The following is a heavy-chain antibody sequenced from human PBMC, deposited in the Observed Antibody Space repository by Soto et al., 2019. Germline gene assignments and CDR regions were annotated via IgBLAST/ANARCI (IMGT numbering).Heavy chain of an antibody. CDR1: GYTFTSYG. V-gene: IGHV1-18*01. Sequence: QVQLVQSGAEVKKPGASVKVSCKASGYTFTSYGISWVRQAPGQGPEWMGRINTYNGNTNYVQKLQGRLTMTRDTSTNTAYMELRSLRYDDTAVYYCARDTGDSATRHQAFDNWGQGTMVTVSS. CDR3: ARDTGDSATRHQAFDN. D-gene: IGHD3-22*01. CDR2: INTYNGNT. J-gene: IGHJ3*02.